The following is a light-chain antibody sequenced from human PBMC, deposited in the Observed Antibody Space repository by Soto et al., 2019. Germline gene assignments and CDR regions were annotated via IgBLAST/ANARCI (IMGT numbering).Light chain of an antibody. CDR3: QQYGSAPWT. CDR2: AAS. V-gene: IGKV3-20*01. Sequence: EIVLTQSPGTLSLSPGERATISCRASQSVSINYLAWYQQKPGQAPRLLIYAASNRASGIPDRFGGSGSGTDFTLTVSRLEPEDFAVYYCQQYGSAPWTFGQGTKVE. J-gene: IGKJ1*01. CDR1: QSVSINY.